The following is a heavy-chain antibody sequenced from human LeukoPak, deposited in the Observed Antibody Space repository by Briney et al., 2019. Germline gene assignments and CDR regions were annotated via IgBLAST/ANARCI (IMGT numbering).Heavy chain of an antibody. D-gene: IGHD7-27*01. CDR1: GFTVSSNY. CDR2: IYSGGST. Sequence: GGSLRLSCAASGFTVSSNYMNWVRQAPGKGLEWVSVIYSGGSTYYADSVKGRFTISRDNSMNTLYLQMNSLRVEDTAVYYCAKLGTSSGLSDDWGQGTLVTVSS. J-gene: IGHJ4*02. CDR3: AKLGTSSGLSDD. V-gene: IGHV3-53*01.